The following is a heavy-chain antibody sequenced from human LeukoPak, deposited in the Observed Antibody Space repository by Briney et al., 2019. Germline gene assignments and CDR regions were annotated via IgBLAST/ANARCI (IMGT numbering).Heavy chain of an antibody. Sequence: GRSLRLSCAASGFTFSSYGMHWVRQAPGKGLEWVAVISYDGSNKYYADSVKGRFTISRDNSKNTLYLQMNSLRAEGTAVYYCAKGGVVVVTATTYYFDYWGQGTLVTVSS. V-gene: IGHV3-30*18. CDR3: AKGGVVVVTATTYYFDY. CDR1: GFTFSSYG. CDR2: ISYDGSNK. J-gene: IGHJ4*02. D-gene: IGHD2-21*02.